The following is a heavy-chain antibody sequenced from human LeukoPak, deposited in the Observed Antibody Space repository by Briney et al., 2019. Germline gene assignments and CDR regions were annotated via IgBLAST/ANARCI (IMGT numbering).Heavy chain of an antibody. CDR2: ISGSGGST. V-gene: IGHV3-23*01. J-gene: IGHJ3*02. CDR1: GFTFASYA. CDR3: TKDITVVRIQDAFDI. Sequence: GGSLRLSCAASGFTFASYAMSWVRQAPGKGLEWVSCISGSGGSTYYADSVKGRFTISRDNSKNTLYLQMNSLRAEDTAVYYCTKDITVVRIQDAFDIWGQGTMVTVSS. D-gene: IGHD4-23*01.